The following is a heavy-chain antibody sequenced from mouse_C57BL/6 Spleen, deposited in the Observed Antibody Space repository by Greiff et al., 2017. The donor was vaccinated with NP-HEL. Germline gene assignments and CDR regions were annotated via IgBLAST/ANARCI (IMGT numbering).Heavy chain of an antibody. V-gene: IGHV1-5*01. D-gene: IGHD1-1*01. CDR1: GYTFTSYW. Sequence: VQLQQSGTVLARPGASVKMSCKTSGYTFTSYWMHWVKQRPGQGLEWIGAIYPGNSDTSYNQKFKGKAKLTAVTSASTAYMELSSLTNEDSAVYYCTRGYGSSYYYAMDYWGQGTSVTVSS. CDR2: IYPGNSDT. J-gene: IGHJ4*01. CDR3: TRGYGSSYYYAMDY.